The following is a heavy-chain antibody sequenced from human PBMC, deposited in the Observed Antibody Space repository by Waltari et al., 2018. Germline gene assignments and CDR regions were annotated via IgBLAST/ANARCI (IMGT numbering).Heavy chain of an antibody. Sequence: QVQLQESGPGLVKPSETLSLTCTVSGGSISCYYWSLIRQPPGKGLEWIGYIYYSGSTNYTPSRKSRVTISVDTSKNQFSLKLSSVTAADTAVYYCARGPYYDFWSGIWGQGTMVTVSS. J-gene: IGHJ3*02. CDR1: GGSISCYY. D-gene: IGHD3-3*01. CDR3: ARGPYYDFWSGI. CDR2: IYYSGST. V-gene: IGHV4-59*01.